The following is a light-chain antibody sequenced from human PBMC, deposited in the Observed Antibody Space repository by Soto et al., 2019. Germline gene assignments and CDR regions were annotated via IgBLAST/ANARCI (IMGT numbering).Light chain of an antibody. Sequence: QSVLTQPASVSGSPGQSMTISCTGTNSDVGGYKYVSWYQQHPVKAPKLMISEVSNRPSGGSNRFSGSKSGHTASLTISGLQAEDEADYYCSSYTSSSPLVFGGGTTVTVL. CDR3: SSYTSSSPLV. CDR2: EVS. CDR1: NSDVGGYKY. V-gene: IGLV2-14*01. J-gene: IGLJ2*01.